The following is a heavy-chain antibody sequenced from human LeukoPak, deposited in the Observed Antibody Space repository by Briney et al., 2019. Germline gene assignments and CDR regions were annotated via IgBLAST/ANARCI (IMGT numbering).Heavy chain of an antibody. V-gene: IGHV3-53*01. D-gene: IGHD3-10*01. CDR3: ERDNTGSVDY. CDR1: GFTVSSNY. Sequence: GGSLRLSCAASGFTVSSNYMSWVRQAPGKELEWVSVIYSGGSTYYADSVKGRFTISRDNSKNTLYLQMNSLRAEDTAVYYCERDNTGSVDYWGQGTLVTVSS. J-gene: IGHJ4*02. CDR2: IYSGGST.